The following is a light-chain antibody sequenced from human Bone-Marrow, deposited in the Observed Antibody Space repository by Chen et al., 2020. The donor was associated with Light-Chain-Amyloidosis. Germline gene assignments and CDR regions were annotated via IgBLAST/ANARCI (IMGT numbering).Light chain of an antibody. J-gene: IGLJ1*01. Sequence: SVLTQPPSASGTPGQRVAISCSGSSSNIGGRTVTWYQQLPGTAPKLLSYGNSQRPSGVSDSYSGSKSGTSASLAISGLQSEDEADYYCEARDDILKDYVFGTGTNVIAL. CDR2: GNS. V-gene: IGLV1-44*01. CDR3: EARDDILKDYV. CDR1: SSNIGGRT.